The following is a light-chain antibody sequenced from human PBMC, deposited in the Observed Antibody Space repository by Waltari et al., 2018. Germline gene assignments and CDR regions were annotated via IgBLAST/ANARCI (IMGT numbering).Light chain of an antibody. CDR1: TLGDQY. CDR3: QAWDSSTVV. CDR2: QDS. Sequence: SYELTQPPSVSVSPGQTARIPCSGDTLGDQYVCWYQQKPGQSPILVIYQDSKRPSGIPERFSGSNSGNTATLTISGTQSMDEADYYCQAWDSSTVVFGGGTKLTVL. J-gene: IGLJ2*01. V-gene: IGLV3-1*01.